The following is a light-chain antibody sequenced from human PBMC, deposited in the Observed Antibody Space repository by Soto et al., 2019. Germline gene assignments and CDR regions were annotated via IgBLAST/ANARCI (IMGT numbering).Light chain of an antibody. CDR3: HQYGRSPQT. CDR2: AAS. Sequence: EIVMTQSPATLYSSPGEEATLSCGASQSVSSLLAWYQQKPGQAPRLLIYAASSRATGSPDRFSGSGSGTDFTLSISGLEPEDFAVYYCHQYGRSPQTFGQGTKVDIK. V-gene: IGKV3-20*01. CDR1: QSVSSL. J-gene: IGKJ1*01.